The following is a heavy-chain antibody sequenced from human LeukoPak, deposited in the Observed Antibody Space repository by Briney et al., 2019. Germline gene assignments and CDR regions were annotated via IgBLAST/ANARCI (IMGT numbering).Heavy chain of an antibody. J-gene: IGHJ4*02. V-gene: IGHV4-38-2*02. Sequence: PSETLSLTCTVSGYSISSGYYWGWIRQPPGKGLEWIGEINHSGSTNYNPSLKSRVTISVDTSKNQFSLKLSSVTAADTAVYYCARASFDYWGQGTLVTVSS. CDR1: GYSISSGYY. CDR2: INHSGST. CDR3: ARASFDY.